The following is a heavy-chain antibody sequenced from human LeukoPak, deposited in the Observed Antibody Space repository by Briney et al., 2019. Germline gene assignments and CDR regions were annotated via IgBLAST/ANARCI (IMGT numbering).Heavy chain of an antibody. CDR3: ARVGGFDY. CDR2: IYYSGST. D-gene: IGHD3-16*01. V-gene: IGHV4-31*03. Sequence: PSETLSLTCTVPGDSINDHYWSWIRQHPGKGLEWIGYIYYSGSTYYNPSLKSRVTISVDTSKNQFSLKLSSVTAADTAVYYCARVGGFDYWGQGTLVTVSS. J-gene: IGHJ4*02. CDR1: GDSINDHY.